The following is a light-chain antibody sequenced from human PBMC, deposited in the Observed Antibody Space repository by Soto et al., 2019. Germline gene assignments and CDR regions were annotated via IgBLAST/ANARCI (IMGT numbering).Light chain of an antibody. V-gene: IGLV2-14*01. CDR3: SSYTSSSTLV. CDR1: SSDVGGYSF. CDR2: DVT. Sequence: QSALTQPASVSGSPGPSITISCTGTSSDVGGYSFVSWYQQHPGKAPKLMIYDVTNRPSGVSNRFSGSKSGNTASLTISGRQAEDEADYYCSSYTSSSTLVFGGGTKLTVL. J-gene: IGLJ2*01.